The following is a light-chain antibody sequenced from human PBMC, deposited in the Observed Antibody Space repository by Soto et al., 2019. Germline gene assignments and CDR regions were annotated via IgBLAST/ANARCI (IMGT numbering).Light chain of an antibody. CDR2: DVS. CDR3: SSYTTSSLYV. V-gene: IGLV2-14*01. J-gene: IGLJ1*01. CDR1: NSDVGGYNY. Sequence: QSALTQPASVSGSPGQSITISCSGTNSDVGGYNYVSWYQQHPGKAPKLMIYDVSYRPSGISNRFSGSESDNTASLTISGLQAEDEADYYCSSYTTSSLYVFGTGTKLTVL.